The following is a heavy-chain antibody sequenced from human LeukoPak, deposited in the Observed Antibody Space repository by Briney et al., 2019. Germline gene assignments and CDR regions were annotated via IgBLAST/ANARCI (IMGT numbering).Heavy chain of an antibody. J-gene: IGHJ4*02. D-gene: IGHD1-26*01. CDR3: TTSRAWELLGGDC. Sequence: GGSLRLSCEASGFRFSDAWMSWVRQAPGKGLEWLGRIKSNTYGGTTDYAAPVKGRFTISRDDSSNTLSLQIHSLKTEDTAVYYCTTSRAWELLGGDCWGQGTLVTVSS. CDR1: GFRFSDAW. V-gene: IGHV3-15*01. CDR2: IKSNTYGGTT.